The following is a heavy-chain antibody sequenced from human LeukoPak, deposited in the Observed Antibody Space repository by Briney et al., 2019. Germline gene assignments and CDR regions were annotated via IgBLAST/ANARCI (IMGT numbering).Heavy chain of an antibody. CDR3: ARSIGCSGPKCYGVYYFDF. CDR1: GFTFSNYW. CDR2: INLDGSEK. J-gene: IGHJ4*02. Sequence: PGGSLRLSCGTSGFTFSNYWMSWVRQAPGKGLEWVANINLDGSEKYYVDSVRGRFTISKDNARSSLLLQMNSLRVEDTAVYYCARSIGCSGPKCYGVYYFDFWGQGALVTVPS. V-gene: IGHV3-7*01. D-gene: IGHD2-2*01.